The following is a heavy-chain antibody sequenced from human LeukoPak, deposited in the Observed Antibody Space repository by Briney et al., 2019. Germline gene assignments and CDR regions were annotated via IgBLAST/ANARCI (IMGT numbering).Heavy chain of an antibody. CDR2: SNPSGGST. D-gene: IGHD3-22*01. CDR1: GYTFTGYY. CDR3: ARERADYYDSSGYKS. Sequence: ASVKVGCKASGYTFTGYYMHWVRQAPGQGLEWMGISNPSGGSTSYAQKFQRRVTMTRDMSTSTVYMELSSLRSEDTAVYYCARERADYYDSSGYKSWGQGTLVTVSS. J-gene: IGHJ5*02. V-gene: IGHV1-46*01.